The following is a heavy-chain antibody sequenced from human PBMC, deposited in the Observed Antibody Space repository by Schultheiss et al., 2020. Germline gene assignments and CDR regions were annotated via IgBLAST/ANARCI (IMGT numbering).Heavy chain of an antibody. CDR1: GYTFTSYA. J-gene: IGHJ6*02. Sequence: ASVKVSCKASGYTFTSYAMHWVRQAPGQGLEWMGWIDPNSGGTNYAQKFQGRVTMTRDTSISTAYMELSRLRSDDTAVYYCARSISTFYGMDVWGQGTTVTVSS. V-gene: IGHV1-2*02. CDR2: IDPNSGGT. D-gene: IGHD2-21*01. CDR3: ARSISTFYGMDV.